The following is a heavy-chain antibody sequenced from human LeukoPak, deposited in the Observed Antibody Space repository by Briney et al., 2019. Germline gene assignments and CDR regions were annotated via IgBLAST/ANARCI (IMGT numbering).Heavy chain of an antibody. V-gene: IGHV3-30*02. CDR2: IRYDGSNK. Sequence: PGGSLRLSCVASGFTFSSNGMHWVRQAPGKGLEWVAFIRYDGSNKYYADSVKGRFTISRDNSKNTLYLQMNSLRAEDTAVYYCAKDWVVGYGSGSSPFDYWGQGTLVTVSS. CDR1: GFTFSSNG. J-gene: IGHJ4*02. D-gene: IGHD3-10*01. CDR3: AKDWVVGYGSGSSPFDY.